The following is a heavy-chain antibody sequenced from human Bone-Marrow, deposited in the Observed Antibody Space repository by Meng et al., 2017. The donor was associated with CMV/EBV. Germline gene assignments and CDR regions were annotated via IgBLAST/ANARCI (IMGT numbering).Heavy chain of an antibody. V-gene: IGHV3-33*03. CDR1: GFTFSSYG. CDR2: IWYDGSNK. D-gene: IGHD6-6*01. Sequence: GGSLRLSCAASGFTFSSYGMHWVRQAPGKGLEWVAVIWYDGSNKYYADSVKDRFTISRDNAKNSLYLQMNSLRAGDTAVYYCARQLVFWGQGTLVTVSS. CDR3: ARQLVF. J-gene: IGHJ4*02.